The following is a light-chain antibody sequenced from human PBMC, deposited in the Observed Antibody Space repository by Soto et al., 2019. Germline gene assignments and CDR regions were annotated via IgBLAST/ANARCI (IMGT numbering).Light chain of an antibody. CDR2: DAS. Sequence: DIQMTQSPSTLSASVGDRVTITCRASQSISTWLAWYQQKPGKAPKFLIYDASSLESGVPSRFSGSRSVTEFTLTTSSLQPDDFATYYCQQYYSYPWTFGQGTKVDIK. CDR1: QSISTW. CDR3: QQYYSYPWT. V-gene: IGKV1-5*01. J-gene: IGKJ1*01.